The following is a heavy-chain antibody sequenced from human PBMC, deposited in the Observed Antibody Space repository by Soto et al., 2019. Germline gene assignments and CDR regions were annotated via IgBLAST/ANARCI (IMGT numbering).Heavy chain of an antibody. D-gene: IGHD2-2*01. Sequence: EVQLLESGGGLVQPGGSLRLSCAASGFTFSSYAMSWVRQAPGKGLEWVSAISGSGGSTYYADSVKGRFTISRDNSKNTLYLQMNSLRAEDAAVYYCAKLPAAYYYYYMDVWGKGTTVTVSS. J-gene: IGHJ6*03. CDR3: AKLPAAYYYYYMDV. CDR2: ISGSGGST. CDR1: GFTFSSYA. V-gene: IGHV3-23*01.